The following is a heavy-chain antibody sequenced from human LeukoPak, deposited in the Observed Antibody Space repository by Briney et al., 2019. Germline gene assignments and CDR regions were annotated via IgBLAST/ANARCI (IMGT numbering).Heavy chain of an antibody. CDR1: GFTFTNYA. V-gene: IGHV3-23*01. CDR2: ISVGGYST. D-gene: IGHD3-10*01. Sequence: PGGSLRLSCAASGFTFTNYAMSWVRQAPGKGLEWVSAISVGGYSTYYADSVKGRFTISRDDSKNTLYLQMNRLGAEDTAVYYCARDGGSGSYPSYYGMDVWGQGTTVTVSS. J-gene: IGHJ6*02. CDR3: ARDGGSGSYPSYYGMDV.